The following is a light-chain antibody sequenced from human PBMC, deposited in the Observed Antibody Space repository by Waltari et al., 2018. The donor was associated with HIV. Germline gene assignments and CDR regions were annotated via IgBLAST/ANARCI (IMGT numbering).Light chain of an antibody. CDR1: VLAKSY. CDR2: KDN. J-gene: IGLJ3*02. V-gene: IGLV3-27*01. CDR3: YSAADNMGV. Sequence: SYELTQPSSVSVSPGQTTRITCPGDVLAKSYARWFQQKPGQAPVVMFYKDNERASGIPERFSGSSSGTTVTLTISGAQIEDEADYYCYSAADNMGVFGGGTKLTVL.